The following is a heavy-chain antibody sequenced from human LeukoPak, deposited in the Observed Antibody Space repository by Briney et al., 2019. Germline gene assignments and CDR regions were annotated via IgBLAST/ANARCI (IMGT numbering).Heavy chain of an antibody. CDR3: ARESSGSYPTDFDY. V-gene: IGHV1-46*01. CDR2: INPSGGSTTNAGST. CDR1: GYTFTSYG. J-gene: IGHJ4*02. D-gene: IGHD1-26*01. Sequence: ASVKVSCKASGYTFTSYGISWVRQAPGQGLEWMGIINPSGGSTTNAGSTSYAPKFQGRVTMTTDKSTSTVYMELSSLRSEDTAVYYCARESSGSYPTDFDYWGQGTLVTVSS.